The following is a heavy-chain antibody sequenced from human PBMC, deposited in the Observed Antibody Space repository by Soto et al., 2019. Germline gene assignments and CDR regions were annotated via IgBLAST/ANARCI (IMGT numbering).Heavy chain of an antibody. Sequence: QVQLQESGPGLAKPSETLSLTCSVSGDSIRSYYWSWFRQPPGKGLEWIGYISNSGSTKYNPSLKSRVTMSMDTSKNQFSLRMTSVTAADTAFYYCTRGGSGYSSTWAAYWGQGILVTVSS. V-gene: IGHV4-59*01. J-gene: IGHJ4*02. CDR3: TRGGSGYSSTWAAY. CDR2: ISNSGST. CDR1: GDSIRSYY. D-gene: IGHD6-13*01.